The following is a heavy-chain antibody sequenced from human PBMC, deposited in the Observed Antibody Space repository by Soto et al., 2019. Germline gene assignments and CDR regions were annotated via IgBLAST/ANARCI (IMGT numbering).Heavy chain of an antibody. D-gene: IGHD1-7*01. V-gene: IGHV1-2*04. Sequence: ASVKVSCKASGYTFTGYYMHWVRQAPGQGLERMGWINPNSGGTNYAQKFQGWVTMTRDTSISTAYMELSRLRSDDTAVYYFVREGRITGTTGGMDVWGQGTRVTVSS. CDR3: VREGRITGTTGGMDV. CDR2: INPNSGGT. J-gene: IGHJ6*02. CDR1: GYTFTGYY.